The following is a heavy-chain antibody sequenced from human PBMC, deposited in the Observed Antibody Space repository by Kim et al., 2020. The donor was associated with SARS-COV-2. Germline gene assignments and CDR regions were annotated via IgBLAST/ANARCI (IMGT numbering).Heavy chain of an antibody. CDR1: GGSISSYY. CDR2: IYYSGST. D-gene: IGHD1-7*01. CDR3: ARSTNNWNYWTTDNWFDP. V-gene: IGHV4-59*13. Sequence: SETLSLTCTVSGGSISSYYWSWIRQPPGKGLEWIGYIYYSGSTNYNPSLKSRVTISVDTSKNQFSLKLSSVTAADTAVYYCARSTNNWNYWTTDNWFDPWGQGTLVTVSS. J-gene: IGHJ5*02.